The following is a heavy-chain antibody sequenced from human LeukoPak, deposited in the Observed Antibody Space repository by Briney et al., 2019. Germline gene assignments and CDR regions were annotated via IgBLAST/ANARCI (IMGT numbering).Heavy chain of an antibody. V-gene: IGHV3-33*01. D-gene: IGHD7-27*01. CDR1: GFTFSSYG. J-gene: IGHJ4*02. Sequence: QTGGSLRLSCAASGFTFSSYGMHWVRQAPGKGLEWVAVIWYDGSNKYYADSVKGRFTISRDNSKNTLYLQMNSLRAEDTAVYYCARDPRNWGAYYFDYWGQGTLVTVSS. CDR3: ARDPRNWGAYYFDY. CDR2: IWYDGSNK.